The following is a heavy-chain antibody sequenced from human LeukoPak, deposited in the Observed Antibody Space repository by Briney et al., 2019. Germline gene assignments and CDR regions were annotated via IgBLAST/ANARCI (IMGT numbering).Heavy chain of an antibody. Sequence: SETLSLTCTVSGGSMSSYHWSWIRQPPGKGLEWIGYIYYSGTTNYKPSLKSRVTISVDTSKNQFSLKLSSVTTADTAVYYCARDGGGSYAGYFDSWGQGTLVTVFS. D-gene: IGHD1-26*01. CDR1: GGSMSSYH. J-gene: IGHJ4*02. CDR2: IYYSGTT. V-gene: IGHV4-59*01. CDR3: ARDGGGSYAGYFDS.